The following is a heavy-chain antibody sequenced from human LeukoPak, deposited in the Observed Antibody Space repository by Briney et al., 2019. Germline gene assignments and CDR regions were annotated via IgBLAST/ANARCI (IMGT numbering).Heavy chain of an antibody. CDR2: ISVSGNT. Sequence: GGSLRLSCAASGFTLSSYAMSWVRQGPGKGLEWVSAISVSGNTYHADSVKGRFTISRDSSKNTLYLQMNSLRAGDAAAYYCAKAPVTTCSGAYCYPFDYWGQGTLVTVSS. CDR1: GFTLSSYA. CDR3: AKAPVTTCSGAYCYPFDY. J-gene: IGHJ4*02. V-gene: IGHV3-23*01. D-gene: IGHD2-15*01.